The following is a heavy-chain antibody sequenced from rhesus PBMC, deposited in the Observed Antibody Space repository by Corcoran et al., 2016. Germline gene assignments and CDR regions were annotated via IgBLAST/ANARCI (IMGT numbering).Heavy chain of an antibody. CDR1: GGSISSNY. CDR3: ASAYGLDS. CDR2: IYGGSGST. V-gene: IGHV4-147*01. Sequence: QVQLQESGPGLVKPSETLSLTCAVSGGSISSNYWNWIRQPPGQGLEWIGRIYGGSGSTSYNPSLTSRVTISTDTSKNQFSLKLSSVTAADTAVYYCASAYGLDSWGQGVVVTVSS. J-gene: IGHJ6*01.